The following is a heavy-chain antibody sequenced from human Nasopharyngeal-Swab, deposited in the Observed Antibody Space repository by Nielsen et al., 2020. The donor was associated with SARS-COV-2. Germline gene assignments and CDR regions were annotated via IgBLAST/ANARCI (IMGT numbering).Heavy chain of an antibody. CDR2: IDWDDDK. D-gene: IGHD2-2*01. V-gene: IGHV2-70*01. J-gene: IGHJ4*02. CDR3: ARIRSHQPHREYFDY. CDR1: GFSLSTSGMC. Sequence: SGPTLVKPTQTLTLTCTFSGFSLSTSGMCVSWIRQPPGKALEWLALIDWDDDKYYSTSLKTRLTISKDTSKNQVVLTMTNMDPVDTATYYCARIRSHQPHREYFDYWGQGTLVTVSS.